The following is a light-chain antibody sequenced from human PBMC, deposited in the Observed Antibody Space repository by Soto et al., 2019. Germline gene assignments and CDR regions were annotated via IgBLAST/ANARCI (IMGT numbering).Light chain of an antibody. CDR2: DVT. CDR3: CSSAGSYSYV. V-gene: IGLV2-11*01. CDR1: SSDVGSYNY. Sequence: QSALTQPRSVSGSPGQSVTLSCTGTSSDVGSYNYVSWYQHHPGKAPKLMIYDVTKRPSGVPDRFSGSKSGNTASLTISGLQAEDEADYYYCSSAGSYSYVFGTGTKLTVL. J-gene: IGLJ1*01.